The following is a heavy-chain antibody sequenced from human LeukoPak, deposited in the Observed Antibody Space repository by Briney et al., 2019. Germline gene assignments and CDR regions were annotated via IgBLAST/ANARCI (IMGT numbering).Heavy chain of an antibody. Sequence: SETLSLTCAVYGGSFSGYYWSWIRQPPGKGLEWIGEINHSGSTNYNPSLKSRVTISVDTSKNQFSLKLSSVTAADTAVYYCVTRAAAGFDPWGQGTLVTVSS. D-gene: IGHD6-13*01. CDR3: VTRAAAGFDP. V-gene: IGHV4-34*01. CDR2: INHSGST. J-gene: IGHJ5*02. CDR1: GGSFSGYY.